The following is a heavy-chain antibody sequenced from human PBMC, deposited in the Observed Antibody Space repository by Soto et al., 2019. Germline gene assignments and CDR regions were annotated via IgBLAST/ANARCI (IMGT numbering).Heavy chain of an antibody. CDR3: AREGGVDFDY. V-gene: IGHV4-31*01. CDR2: IYYSGST. CDR1: GGSISSGGYY. Sequence: QVQLQESGPGLVKPSQTLSLTCTVSGGSISSGGYYWSWIRQHPGKGLEWIGYIYYSGSTYYNPSLKXXVXIXXDTSKNQFSLKLSSVTAADTAVYYCAREGGVDFDYWGQGTLVTVSS. J-gene: IGHJ4*02. D-gene: IGHD3-16*01.